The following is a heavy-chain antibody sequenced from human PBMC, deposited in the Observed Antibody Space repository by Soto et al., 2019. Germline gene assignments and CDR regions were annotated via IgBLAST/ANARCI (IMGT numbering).Heavy chain of an antibody. CDR3: AKDGQYRTDGFDV. CDR2: LSRGGGTT. V-gene: IGHV3-23*01. J-gene: IGHJ3*01. D-gene: IGHD6-6*01. Sequence: EAQLLESGGDWAQPGGSLRLSCAASGFTFSSHGMSWVRQAPGKGLEWIAGLSRGGGTTYYADSVKGRFTISRDNSKNTLDLIMNSLKGEDTALYYCAKDGQYRTDGFDVWGQGTMVTVSS. CDR1: GFTFSSHG.